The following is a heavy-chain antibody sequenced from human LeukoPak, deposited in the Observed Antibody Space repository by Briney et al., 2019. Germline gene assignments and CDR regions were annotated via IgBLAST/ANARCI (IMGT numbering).Heavy chain of an antibody. Sequence: GESLRISCKGSGYSFTSYWITWVRQMPGKGLEWMGRIDPSDSYTNNSPSFQGHVTLSADKSISTVYLQWSSLKVSDTAMYYCARSITARLDYWGQGTLVTVSS. D-gene: IGHD6-6*01. CDR2: IDPSDSYT. CDR3: ARSITARLDY. CDR1: GYSFTSYW. V-gene: IGHV5-10-1*01. J-gene: IGHJ4*02.